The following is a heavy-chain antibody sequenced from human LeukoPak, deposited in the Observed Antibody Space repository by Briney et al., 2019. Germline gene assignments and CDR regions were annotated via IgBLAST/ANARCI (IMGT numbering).Heavy chain of an antibody. CDR1: GGSISSSSYY. CDR3: ARQSIAARGYYYYMDV. D-gene: IGHD6-6*01. CDR2: IYYNGST. J-gene: IGHJ6*03. V-gene: IGHV4-39*01. Sequence: PSETLSLTCTVSGGSISSSSYYWGWSRQPPGKGLEWIGSIYYNGSTNYNPSLKSRVTIFVDTSKNQFSLKLSSVTAADTAVFYCARQSIAARGYYYYMDVWGKGTTVTVSS.